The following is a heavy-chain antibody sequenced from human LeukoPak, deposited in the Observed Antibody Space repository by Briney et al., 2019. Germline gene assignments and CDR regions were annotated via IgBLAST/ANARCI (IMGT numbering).Heavy chain of an antibody. CDR1: GGTFSSYA. J-gene: IGHJ5*02. Sequence: GASVKVSCKASGGTFSSYAISWVRQAPGQGLEWMGGIIPIFGTANYAQKFQGRVTITADKSTSTAYMELSSLRSEDTAVYYCASTSSGSYYNWFDPWGQGTLVTVSS. V-gene: IGHV1-69*06. CDR3: ASTSSGSYYNWFDP. D-gene: IGHD1-26*01. CDR2: IIPIFGTA.